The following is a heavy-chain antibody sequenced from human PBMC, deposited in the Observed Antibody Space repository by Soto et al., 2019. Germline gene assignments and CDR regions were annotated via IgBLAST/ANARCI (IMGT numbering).Heavy chain of an antibody. V-gene: IGHV3-23*01. D-gene: IGHD6-19*01. Sequence: AGSLTLSCAASGFTFVNYAMNWVRQAPGKGLEWVSSLSGSGTSTYYADSVKGRFTISRDNSRDTLFLKMNSLTADYTAVYYCAKATTNGGWFNPFDSWGQGALVTVSS. CDR1: GFTFVNYA. CDR3: AKATTNGGWFNPFDS. CDR2: LSGSGTST. J-gene: IGHJ4*02.